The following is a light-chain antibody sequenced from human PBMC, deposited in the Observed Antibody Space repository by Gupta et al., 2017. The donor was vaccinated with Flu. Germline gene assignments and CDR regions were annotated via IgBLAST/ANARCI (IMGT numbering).Light chain of an antibody. J-gene: IGKJ2*01. V-gene: IGKV2-28*01. CDR2: VGS. CDR3: RQCVQAPYA. CDR1: ESRRLKNGYNY. Sequence: VTPGAAAFSDVSSSESRRLKNGYNYLAWYLQKPGQAPQLLIYVGSNWCYGVPVRFSGSGSGTDFTLKISRMDTEDVGVYYWRQCVQAPYAFGQWTXLEIK.